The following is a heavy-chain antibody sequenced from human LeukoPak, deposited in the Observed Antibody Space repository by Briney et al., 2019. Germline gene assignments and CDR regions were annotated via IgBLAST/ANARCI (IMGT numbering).Heavy chain of an antibody. J-gene: IGHJ4*02. D-gene: IGHD1-14*01. CDR2: ISGSSSYI. CDR1: GFTFSSYS. CDR3: ARDQPPDH. V-gene: IGHV3-21*01. Sequence: GGSLRLSCAASGFTFSSYSMNWDRQAPGKGLEWLSSISGSSSYIFYADSVKGRFTISRDNAKNSLYLQMSSLRAEDTAIYYCARDQPPDHWGQGTLVTVSS.